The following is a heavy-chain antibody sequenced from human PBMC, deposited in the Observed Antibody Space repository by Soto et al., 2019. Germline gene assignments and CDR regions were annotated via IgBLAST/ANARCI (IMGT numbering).Heavy chain of an antibody. V-gene: IGHV4-39*01. Sequence: QLQLQESGPGLVKPWETLSLICTVSGDSISSSNYFCGWIRQPPGKGLEWIGTIVYSGSSYYSPSLKTRVTISVDTSKNQFSLKLTSVTAADTALSYCARRYGWLYFDYWGQGSLVTVSS. CDR2: IVYSGSS. J-gene: IGHJ4*02. CDR3: ARRYGWLYFDY. D-gene: IGHD6-19*01. CDR1: GDSISSSNYF.